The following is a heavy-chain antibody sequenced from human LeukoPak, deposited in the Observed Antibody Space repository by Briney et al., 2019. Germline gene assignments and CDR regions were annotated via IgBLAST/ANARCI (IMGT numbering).Heavy chain of an antibody. V-gene: IGHV4-39*07. Sequence: SETLSLTCTVSGGSISSSSYYWGWIRQPPGKGLEWIGSIYYSGSTYYNPSLESRVTISVDTSKNQFSLKLSSVTAADTAVYYCARDRRTGDCGGDCYSGGDYWGQGTLVTVSS. CDR2: IYYSGST. CDR3: ARDRRTGDCGGDCYSGGDY. CDR1: GGSISSSSYY. D-gene: IGHD2-21*02. J-gene: IGHJ4*02.